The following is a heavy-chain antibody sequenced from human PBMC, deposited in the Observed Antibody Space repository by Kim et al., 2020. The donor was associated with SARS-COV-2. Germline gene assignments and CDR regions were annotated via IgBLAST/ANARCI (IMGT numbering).Heavy chain of an antibody. Sequence: GGSLRLSCAASGFTFSSYAMSWVRQAPGKGLEWVSAISGSGGSTYYADSVKGRFTISRDNSKNTLYLQMNSLRAEDTAVYYCAKGGHVLRYLGMAQRGTRGMDVWGQGTTVTVSS. CDR3: AKGGHVLRYLGMAQRGTRGMDV. CDR2: ISGSGGST. CDR1: GFTFSSYA. J-gene: IGHJ6*02. V-gene: IGHV3-23*01. D-gene: IGHD3-9*01.